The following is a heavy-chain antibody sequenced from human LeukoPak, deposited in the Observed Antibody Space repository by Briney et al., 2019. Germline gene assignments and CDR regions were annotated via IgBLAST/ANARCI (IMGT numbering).Heavy chain of an antibody. CDR1: GFSFSSYA. CDR3: AKVDTAMGGYFDY. CDR2: VNENGGRT. V-gene: IGHV3-23*01. Sequence: GGSLRLSCAASGFSFSSYAMGWVRQAPGKGLEWVSTVNENGGRTYYADSVKGRFTMSRDNSKDTLYLQMNSPRAEDTAVYYCAKVDTAMGGYFDYWGQGTLVTVSS. D-gene: IGHD5-18*01. J-gene: IGHJ4*02.